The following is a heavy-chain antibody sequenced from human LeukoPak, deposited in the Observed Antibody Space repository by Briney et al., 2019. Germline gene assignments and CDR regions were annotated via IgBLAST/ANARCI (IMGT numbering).Heavy chain of an antibody. Sequence: SETLSLTCTVSGGSISSSSYYWGWIRQPPVKGLEWIGSIYYSGSTYYNPPLKSRVTISVDTSKNQFSLKLSSVTAADTAVYYCARVRLNTENYWYFDLWGRGTLVTVSS. CDR3: ARVRLNTENYWYFDL. J-gene: IGHJ2*01. V-gene: IGHV4-39*07. CDR1: GGSISSSSYY. CDR2: IYYSGST. D-gene: IGHD2-2*02.